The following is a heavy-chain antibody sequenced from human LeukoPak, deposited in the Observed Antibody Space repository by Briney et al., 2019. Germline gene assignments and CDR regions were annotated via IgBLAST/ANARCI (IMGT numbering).Heavy chain of an antibody. CDR1: GFTFSNYN. J-gene: IGHJ4*02. CDR2: MSYDGSNK. V-gene: IGHV3-30*18. CDR3: AKDRSSSWALDY. Sequence: GGSLRLSCAASGFTFSNYNMHWDRQAPGKGLEWVAVMSYDGSNKYYVDSVKGRFTISRDNSKNTLYLQMNSLRAEDTAVYYCAKDRSSSWALDYWGQGTLVTVSS. D-gene: IGHD6-13*01.